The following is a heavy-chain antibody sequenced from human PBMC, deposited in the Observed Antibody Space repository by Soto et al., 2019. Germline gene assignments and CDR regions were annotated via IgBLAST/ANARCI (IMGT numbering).Heavy chain of an antibody. D-gene: IGHD3-10*01. CDR2: IWYDGSNK. CDR1: GFTFSSYA. J-gene: IGHJ4*02. Sequence: GGSLRLSCAASGFTFSSYAMSWVRQAPGKGLEWVAVIWYDGSNKYYADSVKGRFTISRDNSKNTLYLQMNSLKAEDKAVYYCARDYYGSGSSDYWGQGTLVTVSS. V-gene: IGHV3-33*08. CDR3: ARDYYGSGSSDY.